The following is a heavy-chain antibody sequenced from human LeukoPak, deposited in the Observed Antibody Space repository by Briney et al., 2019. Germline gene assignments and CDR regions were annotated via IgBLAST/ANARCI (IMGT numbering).Heavy chain of an antibody. CDR1: GFTFSSYG. CDR2: ISYDGSNK. CDR3: ARAGGNPYFDY. J-gene: IGHJ4*02. Sequence: GGSLRLSCAACGFTFSSYGMQWVRQAPGKGLEWVAVISYDGSNKYYADSVKGRFTISRDNSKNTLYLQMNSLRAEDTAVYYCARAGGNPYFDYWGQGTLVTVSS. V-gene: IGHV3-30*19. D-gene: IGHD4-23*01.